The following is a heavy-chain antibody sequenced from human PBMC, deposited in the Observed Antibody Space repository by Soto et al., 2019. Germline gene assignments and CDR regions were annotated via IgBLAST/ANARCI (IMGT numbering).Heavy chain of an antibody. CDR3: TTIVVVPAAIVNYYGLDV. D-gene: IGHD2-2*02. CDR1: GFTFGYYA. J-gene: IGHJ6*02. CDR2: IRSKAYGDTT. V-gene: IGHV3-49*03. Sequence: GGSLRLSCTGSGFTFGYYAMSWFRQAPGKGPGWVGFIRSKAYGDTTEYAASVKGRFTISRDDSKSIAYLQMNSLKTEDTAVYYCTTIVVVPAAIVNYYGLDVWGQGTTVTVSS.